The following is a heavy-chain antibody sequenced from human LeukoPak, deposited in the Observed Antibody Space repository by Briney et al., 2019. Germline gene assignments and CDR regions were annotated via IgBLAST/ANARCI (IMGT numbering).Heavy chain of an antibody. CDR3: AKGYYDYVWGSYYFDY. CDR1: GFTFSSYA. CDR2: IGGSGGST. V-gene: IGHV3-23*01. Sequence: GGSLRLSCAASGFTFSSYAMSWVRQAPGKGLEWFSAIGGSGGSTYYADSVKGRFTISRDNSRDTLYLQMNSLRAEDTAVYYCAKGYYDYVWGSYYFDYWGQGTLVTVSS. D-gene: IGHD3-16*01. J-gene: IGHJ4*02.